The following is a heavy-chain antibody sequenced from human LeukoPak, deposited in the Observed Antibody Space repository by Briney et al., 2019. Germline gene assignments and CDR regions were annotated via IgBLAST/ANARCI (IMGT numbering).Heavy chain of an antibody. J-gene: IGHJ3*02. CDR2: ISYDGSNK. CDR3: ARDSNPLLEYAFDI. D-gene: IGHD1-1*01. CDR1: GFTFSSYA. Sequence: GRSLRLSCAASGFTFSSYAMHWVRQAPGKGLEWVAVISYDGSNKYYADSVKGRFTISRDNSKNTLYLQMNSLRAEDTAVYYCARDSNPLLEYAFDIWGQGTMVTVSS. V-gene: IGHV3-30-3*01.